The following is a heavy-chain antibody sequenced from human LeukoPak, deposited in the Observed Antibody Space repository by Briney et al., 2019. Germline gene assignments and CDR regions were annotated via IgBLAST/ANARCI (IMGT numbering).Heavy chain of an antibody. CDR2: IYYSGST. D-gene: IGHD6-13*01. J-gene: IGHJ4*02. Sequence: RSSETLSLTCTVSGASISSGDYYWGWIRQPPGKGLEWIGSIYYSGSTYYNPSLKSRVTISVDTSKNQFSLKLSSVTAADTAVYYCARHGPPSIAAAYDYWGQGTLVTVSS. CDR1: GASISSGDYY. V-gene: IGHV4-39*01. CDR3: ARHGPPSIAAAYDY.